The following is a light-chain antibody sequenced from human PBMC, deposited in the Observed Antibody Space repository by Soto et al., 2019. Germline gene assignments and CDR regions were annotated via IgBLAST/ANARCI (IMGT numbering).Light chain of an antibody. Sequence: ALTQPASVSGSPGQSITISCTGTINDIGGYEYVSWYQQHPGKAPRLMIYEVTYRPSGVSNRFSGSKSGSTASLTISGLQAKDEADYYCSSYTDSSTLGLYVFGTGTKVTVL. CDR1: INDIGGYEY. CDR3: SSYTDSSTLGLYV. J-gene: IGLJ1*01. V-gene: IGLV2-14*01. CDR2: EVT.